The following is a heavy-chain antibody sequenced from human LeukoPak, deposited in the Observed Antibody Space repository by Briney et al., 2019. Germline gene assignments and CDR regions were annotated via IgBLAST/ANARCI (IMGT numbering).Heavy chain of an antibody. CDR1: GFTFNSYA. J-gene: IGHJ3*01. D-gene: IGHD5-12*01. V-gene: IGHV3-23*01. CDR3: ARDIELST. Sequence: GSLRLSCSASGFTFNSYAMTWVRQAPGKGLEWVSLIASSGLNTYYADSVKGRFTISRDNSKNTVSLQINSLRVEDTAIYYCARDIELSTWGLGTLVTVSS. CDR2: IASSGLNT.